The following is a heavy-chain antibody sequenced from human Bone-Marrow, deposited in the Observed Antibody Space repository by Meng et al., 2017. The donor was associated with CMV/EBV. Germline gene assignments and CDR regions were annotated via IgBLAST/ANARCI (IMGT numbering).Heavy chain of an antibody. D-gene: IGHD3-3*01. CDR3: VRDGGLRFLPLRGYGMDV. J-gene: IGHJ6*02. V-gene: IGHV4-34*01. Sequence: ESLKISCAASGFTFSDYYMSWIRQSPGKGLEWIGEINHGGSTNYNPSLKSRFTISVETSKNQFSLKLSSVTAADTAVYYCVRDGGLRFLPLRGYGMDVWGQGTTVTVSS. CDR2: INHGGST. CDR1: GFTFSDYY.